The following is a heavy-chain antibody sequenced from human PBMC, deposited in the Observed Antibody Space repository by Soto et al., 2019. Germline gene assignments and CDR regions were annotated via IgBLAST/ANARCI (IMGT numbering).Heavy chain of an antibody. CDR2: ISYDEIDK. CDR1: GFTFSSYW. CDR3: AGRSGSSDY. J-gene: IGHJ4*02. V-gene: IGHV3-30*03. Sequence: GGSLRLSCVASGFTFSSYWMHWVRQAPGKGLEWVALISYDEIDKYFADAVKGRFTISRDNSKNTLYLQMDSLRAEDTAVYYCAGRSGSSDYWGRGTLVTVSS. D-gene: IGHD3-10*01.